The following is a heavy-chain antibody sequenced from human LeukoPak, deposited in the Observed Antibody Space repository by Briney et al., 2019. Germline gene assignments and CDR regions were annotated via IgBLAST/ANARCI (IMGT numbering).Heavy chain of an antibody. Sequence: SETLSLTCTVSGGSISSYYWSWIRQHPGKGLEWIGYIYYSGSTYYNPSLKSRVTISVDTSKNQFSLKLSSVTAADTAVYYCARDGTSYYGMDVWGQGTTVTVSS. CDR3: ARDGTSYYGMDV. CDR2: IYYSGST. J-gene: IGHJ6*02. CDR1: GGSISSYY. V-gene: IGHV4-59*06. D-gene: IGHD5-24*01.